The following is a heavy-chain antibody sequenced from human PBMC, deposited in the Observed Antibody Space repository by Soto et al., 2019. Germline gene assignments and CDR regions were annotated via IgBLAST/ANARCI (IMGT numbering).Heavy chain of an antibody. CDR1: GFTFSSYA. V-gene: IGHV3-23*01. Sequence: GGSLRLSCAASGFTFSSYAMSWVRQAPGKGLEWVSAISGSGGSTYYADSVKGRFTISRDNSKNTLYLQMNSLRAEDTAVYYCAKGSSDYDSSGYYYVPAPFGYWGQGTLVTVSS. D-gene: IGHD3-22*01. CDR2: ISGSGGST. J-gene: IGHJ4*02. CDR3: AKGSSDYDSSGYYYVPAPFGY.